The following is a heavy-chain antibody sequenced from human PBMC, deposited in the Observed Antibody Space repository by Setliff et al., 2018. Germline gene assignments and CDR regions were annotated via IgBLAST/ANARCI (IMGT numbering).Heavy chain of an antibody. V-gene: IGHV4-39*01. CDR3: ARHTISIVDV. D-gene: IGHD3-9*01. CDR2: IYYSGST. Sequence: SETLSLTCTVSGGSISSSNYYWGWIRQPPGKGLEWIGSIYYSGSTYYNPSLKSRVTISVDTSKNQFSLKLSSVTAADTAVYYCARHTISIVDVWGKGTTVTVSS. J-gene: IGHJ6*04. CDR1: GGSISSSNYY.